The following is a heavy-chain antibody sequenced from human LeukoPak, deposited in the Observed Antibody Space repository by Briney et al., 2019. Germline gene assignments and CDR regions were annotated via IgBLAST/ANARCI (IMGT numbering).Heavy chain of an antibody. CDR1: GFTFGDYA. J-gene: IGHJ4*02. Sequence: PGGSLRLSCTASGFTFGDYAMSWVRQAPGKGLEWVGFIRSKAYGGTTEYAASVKGRFTISRDDSKSIAYLQMDSLKTEDTAVYYCTRDYYGSGTREFGYWGQGTLVTVSS. D-gene: IGHD3-10*01. V-gene: IGHV3-49*04. CDR2: IRSKAYGGTT. CDR3: TRDYYGSGTREFGY.